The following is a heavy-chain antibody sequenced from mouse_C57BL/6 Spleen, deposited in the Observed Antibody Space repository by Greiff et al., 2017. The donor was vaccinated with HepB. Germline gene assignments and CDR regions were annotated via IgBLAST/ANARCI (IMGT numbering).Heavy chain of an antibody. CDR1: GYTFTDYN. CDR3: ARRERYYGSSGEGSY. V-gene: IGHV1-18*01. Sequence: VQLQQSGPELVKPGASVKIPCKASGYTFTDYNMDWVKQSHGKSLEWIGDINPNNGGTIYNQKFKGKATLTVDKSSSTAYIELRSLTSEDTAVYYCARRERYYGSSGEGSYWGQGTLVTVSA. J-gene: IGHJ3*01. D-gene: IGHD1-1*01. CDR2: INPNNGGT.